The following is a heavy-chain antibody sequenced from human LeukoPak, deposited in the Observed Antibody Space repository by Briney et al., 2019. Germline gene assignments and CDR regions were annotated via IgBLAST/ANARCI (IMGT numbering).Heavy chain of an antibody. J-gene: IGHJ4*02. CDR1: GYSFTSYW. D-gene: IGHD5-12*01. CDR3: AALYSGYDYEDY. V-gene: IGHV5-10-1*01. Sequence: GESLKISCKGSGYSFTSYWISWVRQMPGKGLEWMGRIDPSDSYTNYSPSFQVHVTISADKSISTAYLQWSSLKASDTAMYYCAALYSGYDYEDYWGQGTLVTVSS. CDR2: IDPSDSYT.